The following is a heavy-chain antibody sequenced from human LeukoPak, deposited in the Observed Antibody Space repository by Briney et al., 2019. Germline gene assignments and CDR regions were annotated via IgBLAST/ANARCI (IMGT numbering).Heavy chain of an antibody. J-gene: IGHJ3*02. CDR1: GGSISSSRYY. D-gene: IGHD3-10*01. V-gene: IGHV4-39*01. CDR3: ARVPGSGEADDAFYI. CDR2: IYYSGST. Sequence: SETLSLTCTVSGGSISSSRYYWGWIRQPPGKGLEWIGSIYYSGSTYYNPSLKSRVTISVDTSKNQFSLKLSSVTAADTAVYSCARVPGSGEADDAFYILGQGTMGTVSS.